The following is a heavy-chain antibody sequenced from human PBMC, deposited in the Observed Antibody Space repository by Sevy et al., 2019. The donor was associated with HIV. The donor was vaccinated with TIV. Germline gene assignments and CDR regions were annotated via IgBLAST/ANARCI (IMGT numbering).Heavy chain of an antibody. CDR3: ARADCGGDCYLVFDY. CDR2: IRFDGNSK. Sequence: GGSLRLSCAASGFTFSSYGMHWVRQAPGKGLEWVAFIRFDGNSKYYADSGKGRFTISKDNSKNTLYLQLNSLTAEDTAFYYCARADCGGDCYLVFDYRGQGTLVTVSS. D-gene: IGHD2-21*01. CDR1: GFTFSSYG. J-gene: IGHJ4*02. V-gene: IGHV3-30*02.